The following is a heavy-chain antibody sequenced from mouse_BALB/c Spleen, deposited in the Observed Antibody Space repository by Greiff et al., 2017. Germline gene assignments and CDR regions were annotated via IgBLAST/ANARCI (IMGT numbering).Heavy chain of an antibody. CDR1: GFTFSSYG. Sequence: EVKLQESGGDLVKPGGSLKLSCAASGFTFSSYGMSWVRQTPDKRLEWVATISSGGSYTYYPDSVKGRFTISRDNAKNTLYLQMSSLKSEDTAMYYCARRNSYAMDYWGQGTSVTVSS. V-gene: IGHV5-6*02. J-gene: IGHJ4*01. CDR2: ISSGGSYT. CDR3: ARRNSYAMDY.